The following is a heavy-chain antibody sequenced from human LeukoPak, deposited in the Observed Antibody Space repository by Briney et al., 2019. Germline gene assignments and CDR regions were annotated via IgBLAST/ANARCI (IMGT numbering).Heavy chain of an antibody. V-gene: IGHV3-30*03. J-gene: IGHJ4*02. D-gene: IGHD7-27*01. CDR3: VRDFSWGFNY. CDR2: IRNDGNNK. CDR1: GFTFSNYG. Sequence: GRSLRLSCAASGFTFSNYGMHWVRQAPGKGLEWVTFIRNDGNNKYYTDAVKGRFTFSRDNFANTLSLHMNSLRAEDSAVYYCVRDFSWGFNYWGQGTLVTVSS.